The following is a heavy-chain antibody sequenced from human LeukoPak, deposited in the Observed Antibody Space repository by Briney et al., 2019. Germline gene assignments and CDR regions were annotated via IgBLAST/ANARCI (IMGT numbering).Heavy chain of an antibody. Sequence: SETLSLTCTVSGGSISSYNWSWIRQPAGKGLEWIGRIYTSGSTNYNPSLKSRVTMSVDTSKNQFSLKLSSATAADTAVYYCARGVYYGSGSYYAGSAFDIWGQGTLVTVSS. CDR3: ARGVYYGSGSYYAGSAFDI. CDR2: IYTSGST. D-gene: IGHD3-10*01. V-gene: IGHV4-4*07. CDR1: GGSISSYN. J-gene: IGHJ4*02.